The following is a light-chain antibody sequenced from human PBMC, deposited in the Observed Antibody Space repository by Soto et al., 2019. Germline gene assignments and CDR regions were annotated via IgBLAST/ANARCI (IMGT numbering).Light chain of an antibody. V-gene: IGLV2-8*01. CDR2: GVT. CDR1: SSDVGAYNF. Sequence: QSVLTQPPSASGSPGQSVTISCTGTSSDVGAYNFVSWYQQHPGRAPKLIISGVTNRPSGVPDRFSGSKSGNTASLTVSGLQADDEADYYRSSYAGSSDIVFGTGTKVTVL. CDR3: SSYAGSSDIV. J-gene: IGLJ1*01.